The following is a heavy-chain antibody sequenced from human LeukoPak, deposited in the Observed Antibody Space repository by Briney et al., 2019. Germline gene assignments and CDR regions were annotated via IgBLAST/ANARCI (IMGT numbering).Heavy chain of an antibody. Sequence: PSETLSLTCTVSGGSISAYFWGWIRQPAGKGLEWIGHIYSSGSTIYNPSLKSRVTMSVDTSKNQFSLKLTSVTAADTAVYYCARALKYDSEDLDAYDIWGQGTMVTVSS. CDR2: IYSSGST. J-gene: IGHJ3*02. D-gene: IGHD2-15*01. V-gene: IGHV4-4*07. CDR1: GGSISAYF. CDR3: ARALKYDSEDLDAYDI.